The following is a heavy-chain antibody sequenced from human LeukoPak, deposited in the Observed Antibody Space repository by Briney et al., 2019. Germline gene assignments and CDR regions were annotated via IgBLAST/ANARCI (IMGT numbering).Heavy chain of an antibody. D-gene: IGHD4-17*01. J-gene: IGHJ4*02. V-gene: IGHV1-18*04. Sequence: GASVKVSCKASGYTFTSYGISWVRQAPGQGPEWMGWISAYNGNTNYAQKLQGRVTMTTDTSTSTAYMELRSLRSDDTAVYYCARLPLGDDYGDLDYFDYWGQGTLVTVSS. CDR3: ARLPLGDDYGDLDYFDY. CDR2: ISAYNGNT. CDR1: GYTFTSYG.